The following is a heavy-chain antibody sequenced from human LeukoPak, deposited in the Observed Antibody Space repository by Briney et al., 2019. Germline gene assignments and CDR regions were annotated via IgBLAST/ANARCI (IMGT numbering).Heavy chain of an antibody. CDR2: IYYSGST. Sequence: SETLSLTCTVSGGSISSYYWSWIWQPPGKGLEWIGYIYYSGSTNYNPSLKSRVTISVDTSKNQFSLQLSSVTAADTAVYYCARDYGAGSGSYYNAHYWGQGTLVTVSS. D-gene: IGHD3-10*01. CDR1: GGSISSYY. CDR3: ARDYGAGSGSYYNAHY. V-gene: IGHV4-59*01. J-gene: IGHJ4*02.